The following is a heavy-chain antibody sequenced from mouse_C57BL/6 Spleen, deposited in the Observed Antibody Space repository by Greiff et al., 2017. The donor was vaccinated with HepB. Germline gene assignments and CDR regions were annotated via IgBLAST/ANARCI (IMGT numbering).Heavy chain of an antibody. D-gene: IGHD3-2*02. Sequence: EVQRVESGGGLVQPGGSLKLSCAASGFTFSDYGMAWVRQAPRKGPEWVAFISNLAYSIYYADTVTGRFTISRENAKNTLYLEMSSLRSEDTAMYYCAREGSGYGFAYWGQGTLVTVSA. CDR2: ISNLAYSI. CDR3: AREGSGYGFAY. J-gene: IGHJ3*01. CDR1: GFTFSDYG. V-gene: IGHV5-15*01.